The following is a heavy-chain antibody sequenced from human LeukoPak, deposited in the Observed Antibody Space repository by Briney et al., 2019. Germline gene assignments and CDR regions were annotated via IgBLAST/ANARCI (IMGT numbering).Heavy chain of an antibody. V-gene: IGHV4-59*01. CDR1: GGSISSYY. Sequence: SETVSLTCSVSGGSISSYYWSWIRQPPGKGLEWIGYIYYSGSTNYNPSLKSRVTISVDTSKNQFSLKLSSVTAADTAVYYCARGGDYYDSSGHFDYWGQGTLVTVSS. D-gene: IGHD3-22*01. J-gene: IGHJ4*02. CDR2: IYYSGST. CDR3: ARGGDYYDSSGHFDY.